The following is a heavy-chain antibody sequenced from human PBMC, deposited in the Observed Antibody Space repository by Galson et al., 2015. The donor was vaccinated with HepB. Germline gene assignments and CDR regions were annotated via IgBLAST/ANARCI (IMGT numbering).Heavy chain of an antibody. V-gene: IGHV3-23*01. CDR2: ISGSGGST. J-gene: IGHJ4*02. CDR1: GFTFSSYA. Sequence: SLRLSCAASGFTFSSYAMSWVRQAPGKGLEWVSAISGSGGSTYYADSVKGRFTISRDNSKNTLYLQMNSLRAEDTAVYYCAKDLGITMIVGTFVYWGQGTLVTVSS. CDR3: AKDLGITMIVGTFVY. D-gene: IGHD3-22*01.